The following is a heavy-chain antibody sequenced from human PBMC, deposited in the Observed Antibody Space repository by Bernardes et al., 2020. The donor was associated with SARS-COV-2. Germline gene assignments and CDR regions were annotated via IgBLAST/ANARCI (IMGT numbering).Heavy chain of an antibody. V-gene: IGHV3-30*18. D-gene: IGHD3-10*02. CDR2: ISYEGSRR. Sequence: GGSLRLSCAASGFSFNNYGMNWVRQPPGKGLEWVAFISYEGSRRYYLDSLKGRFTVSRDYSKNTLYLQMNSLREDDTAVYYCVKRRAIFELWAGNFDSWGQGTLVTVSS. CDR1: GFSFNNYG. CDR3: VKRRAIFELWAGNFDS. J-gene: IGHJ4*02.